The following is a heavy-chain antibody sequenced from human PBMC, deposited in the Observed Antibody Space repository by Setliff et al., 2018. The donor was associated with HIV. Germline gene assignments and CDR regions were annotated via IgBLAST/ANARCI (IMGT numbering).Heavy chain of an antibody. V-gene: IGHV1-2*02. Sequence: GASVKVSCKVSGYTFTDYYIHWVRQAPGQGLEWMGWINPNSGHTNYALKFLGSVTMTIDLSITTAYMQLTSLKSDDTALYYCARGGGYCTNGLCLHRWFDPWGPGTLVTVSS. CDR1: GYTFTDYY. J-gene: IGHJ5*02. CDR3: ARGGGYCTNGLCLHRWFDP. CDR2: INPNSGHT. D-gene: IGHD2-8*01.